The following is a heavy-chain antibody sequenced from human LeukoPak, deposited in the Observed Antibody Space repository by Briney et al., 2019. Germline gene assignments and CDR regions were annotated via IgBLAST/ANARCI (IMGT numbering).Heavy chain of an antibody. Sequence: VASVKVSCKASGYTFTSYDINWVRQATGQGPEWMGWMNPNSGNTGYAQKFQGRVTMTRNTSISTAYMELSSLRSEDTAVYYCARGGYYDILTGYYAQDYFDYWGQGTLVTVSS. V-gene: IGHV1-8*01. CDR3: ARGGYYDILTGYYAQDYFDY. D-gene: IGHD3-9*01. J-gene: IGHJ4*02. CDR2: MNPNSGNT. CDR1: GYTFTSYD.